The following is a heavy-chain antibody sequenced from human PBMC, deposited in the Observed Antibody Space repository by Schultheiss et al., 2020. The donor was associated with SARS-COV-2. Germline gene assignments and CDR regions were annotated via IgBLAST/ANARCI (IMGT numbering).Heavy chain of an antibody. CDR3: ARRYCSGGSCYPLGY. CDR1: GGSFSGYY. Sequence: SETLSLTCAVYGGSFSGYYWSWIRQPPGKGLEWIGEINHSGSTNYNPSLKSRVTISVDTSKNQFSLKLSSVTAADTAVYYCARRYCSGGSCYPLGYWGQGTLVTVSS. CDR2: INHSGST. J-gene: IGHJ4*02. D-gene: IGHD2-15*01. V-gene: IGHV4-34*01.